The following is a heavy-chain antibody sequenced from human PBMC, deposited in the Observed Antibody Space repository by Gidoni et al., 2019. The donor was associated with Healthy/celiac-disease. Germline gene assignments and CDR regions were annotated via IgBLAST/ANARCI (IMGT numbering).Heavy chain of an antibody. CDR3: ARTTNVVVAATDPYYFDY. D-gene: IGHD2-15*01. J-gene: IGHJ4*02. V-gene: IGHV1-69*01. Sequence: QVQLVQSGAEVKKPGSSVKVSCKASGGTFSSFAISWVRQAPGQGLEWMGGIIPIFGTANYAQKFQGRVTITADESTSTAYMELSSLRSEDTAVYYCARTTNVVVAATDPYYFDYWGQGTLVTVSS. CDR2: IIPIFGTA. CDR1: GGTFSSFA.